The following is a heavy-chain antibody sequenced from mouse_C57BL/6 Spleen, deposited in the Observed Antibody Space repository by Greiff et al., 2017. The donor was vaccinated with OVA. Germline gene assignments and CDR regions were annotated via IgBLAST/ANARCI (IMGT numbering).Heavy chain of an antibody. V-gene: IGHV1-55*01. J-gene: IGHJ2*01. Sequence: VQLRQSGAELVKPGASVKMSCKASGYTFTSYWITWVKQRPGQGLEWIGDIYPGSGSTNYNEKFKSKATLTVDTSSSTAYMQLSSLTSEDSAVYYCARGELGRDYWGQGTTLTVSS. D-gene: IGHD4-1*01. CDR1: GYTFTSYW. CDR3: ARGELGRDY. CDR2: IYPGSGST.